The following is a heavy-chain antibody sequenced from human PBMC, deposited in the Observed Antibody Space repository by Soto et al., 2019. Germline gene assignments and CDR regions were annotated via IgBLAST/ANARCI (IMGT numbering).Heavy chain of an antibody. J-gene: IGHJ4*02. Sequence: SETLSLTCTVSGGSISSSSYYWGWIRQPPGKGLEWIGSIYYSGSTYYNPSLKSRVTISVDTSKNQFCLKLSSVTAPHQGVDKCARSNVITICDVILSYDYWGQGTLVTVSS. CDR1: GGSISSSSYY. CDR2: IYYSGST. V-gene: IGHV4-39*01. D-gene: IGHD3-3*01. CDR3: ARSNVITICDVILSYDY.